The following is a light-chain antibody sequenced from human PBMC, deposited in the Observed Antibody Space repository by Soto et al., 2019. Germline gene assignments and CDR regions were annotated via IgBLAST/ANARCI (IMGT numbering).Light chain of an antibody. J-gene: IGLJ1*01. Sequence: QSVLTQPRSVSGSPGQSVTISCTGTSSDVGGYNYVSWYQQHPGKGPKIMIYDVNKRPSGVPDRFSGYKSGNTASLTISGLQVEDEADYYCCSYVVSYTDVFAAGTKATVL. CDR1: SSDVGGYNY. CDR3: CSYVVSYTDV. V-gene: IGLV2-11*01. CDR2: DVN.